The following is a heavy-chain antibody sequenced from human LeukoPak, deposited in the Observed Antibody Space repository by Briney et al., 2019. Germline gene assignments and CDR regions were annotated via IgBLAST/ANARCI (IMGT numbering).Heavy chain of an antibody. Sequence: GGSLRLSCAASGFTFSNYAMSWVRQAPGKGLEWVSAITGRGGNTYYADSVKGRFTISRDNSKNTVFLQMNSLRADDTAVYYCAKWGDYNVLTGYYVSDYWGQGTLVTVSS. D-gene: IGHD3-9*01. CDR1: GFTFSNYA. V-gene: IGHV3-23*01. CDR2: ITGRGGNT. J-gene: IGHJ4*02. CDR3: AKWGDYNVLTGYYVSDY.